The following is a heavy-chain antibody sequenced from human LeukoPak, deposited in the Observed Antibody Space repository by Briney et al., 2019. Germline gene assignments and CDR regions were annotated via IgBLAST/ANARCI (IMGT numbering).Heavy chain of an antibody. CDR2: IYYSGST. CDR1: GGSISSNSYY. D-gene: IGHD5-18*01. Sequence: SETLSLTCTVSGGSISSNSYYWGWIRQPPGKGLEWIGYIYYSGSTYYNPSLKSRVTISVDTSKNQFSLKLSSVTAADTAVYYCARGAWIQLWSSFDYWGQGTLVTVSS. J-gene: IGHJ4*02. V-gene: IGHV4-31*03. CDR3: ARGAWIQLWSSFDY.